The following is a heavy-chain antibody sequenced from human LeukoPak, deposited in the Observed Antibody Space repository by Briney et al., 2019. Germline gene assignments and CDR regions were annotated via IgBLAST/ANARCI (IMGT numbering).Heavy chain of an antibody. Sequence: GESLKISCKGSGYSFTNYSIGWVRQMPGKGLEWMGIIYPDDSDTRYSPSFQGQVTISADKSIRTAYLHWSSLKASDTAIYYCARHFGNWKNFDFWGRGTLVTVSS. D-gene: IGHD1-1*01. CDR1: GYSFTNYS. J-gene: IGHJ4*02. CDR3: ARHFGNWKNFDF. CDR2: IYPDDSDT. V-gene: IGHV5-51*01.